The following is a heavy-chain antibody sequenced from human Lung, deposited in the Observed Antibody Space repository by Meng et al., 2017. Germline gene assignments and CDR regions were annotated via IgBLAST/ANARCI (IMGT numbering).Heavy chain of an antibody. CDR2: INHSGST. Sequence: QVQFKHWAEGLLKPSGTLSLTCVVSGGSFSDYYWGWIRQPPGKGLEWIGEINHSGSTNYNPSLESRATISVDTSQNNLSLKLSSVTAADSAVYYCARGPTTMAHDFDYWGQGTLVTVSS. CDR3: ARGPTTMAHDFDY. V-gene: IGHV4-34*01. CDR1: GGSFSDYY. D-gene: IGHD4-11*01. J-gene: IGHJ4*02.